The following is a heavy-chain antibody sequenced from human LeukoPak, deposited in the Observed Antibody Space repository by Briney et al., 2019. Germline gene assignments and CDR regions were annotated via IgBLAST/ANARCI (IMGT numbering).Heavy chain of an antibody. V-gene: IGHV3-48*03. D-gene: IGHD6-19*01. CDR2: ISCSGSTI. CDR3: ARDAYSSGWVDYFDY. Sequence: GGSLRLSCAASGFTFSSYDMHWVREARGKGLEWVSYISCSGSTIYYADSEKGRFTISRDNAKNSLYLQMTSLRAEDTAVYYCARDAYSSGWVDYFDYWGQGTLVTVSS. J-gene: IGHJ4*02. CDR1: GFTFSSYD.